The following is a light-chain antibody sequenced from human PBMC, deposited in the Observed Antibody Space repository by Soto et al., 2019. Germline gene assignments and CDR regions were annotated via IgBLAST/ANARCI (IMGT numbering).Light chain of an antibody. V-gene: IGKV3-20*01. CDR1: QSVTKNY. Sequence: EIVLTQSPGTLSLSPGERATLSCRASQSVTKNYLAWYQQKPGQAPRLLIDDASHRATGIPDRFSGSGSGTDFTLTISRLEPEDFAVYYCQQCSSLPLTFGGGTKVEIK. J-gene: IGKJ4*01. CDR3: QQCSSLPLT. CDR2: DAS.